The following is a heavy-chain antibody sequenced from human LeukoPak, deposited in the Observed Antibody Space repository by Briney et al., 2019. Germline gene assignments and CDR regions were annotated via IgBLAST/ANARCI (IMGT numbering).Heavy chain of an antibody. CDR2: IGGRGTIT. V-gene: IGHV3-23*01. Sequence: GWFLRLSCAASGVNFVSHARSWVSQTPGKGLEWVSAIGGRGTITYYADSVKGRFTIPKDNSKNTLYLQMNSLRAEDTAVYYCAKDDDYVEYGYYFDFWGQGTLVTVSS. D-gene: IGHD4-17*01. CDR3: AKDDDYVEYGYYFDF. CDR1: GVNFVSHA. J-gene: IGHJ4*02.